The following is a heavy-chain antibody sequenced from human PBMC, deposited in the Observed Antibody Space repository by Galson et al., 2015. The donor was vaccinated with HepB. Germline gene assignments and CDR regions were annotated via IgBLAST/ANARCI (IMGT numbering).Heavy chain of an antibody. V-gene: IGHV3-23*01. CDR3: AKDAVADYYYYYGMDV. Sequence: SLRLSCAASGFTFSSYAMSWVRQAPGKGLEWVSAISGSGGSTYYADSVKGRFTISRDNSKNTLYLQMNSLRAEDTAVYYCAKDAVADYYYYYGMDVWGQGTTVTVSS. J-gene: IGHJ6*02. CDR2: ISGSGGST. D-gene: IGHD6-19*01. CDR1: GFTFSSYA.